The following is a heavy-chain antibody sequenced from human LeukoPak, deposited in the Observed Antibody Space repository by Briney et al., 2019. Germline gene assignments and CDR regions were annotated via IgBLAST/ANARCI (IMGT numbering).Heavy chain of an antibody. V-gene: IGHV3-23*01. D-gene: IGHD3-22*01. CDR1: GFTFTSYA. CDR3: ARDRHQYYYDSSGCFDY. Sequence: GGSLRLSCAASGFTFTSYAMSWVRQAPGKGLEWVSAISGSGGSTYYADSVKGRFTISRDNAKNSLYLQMNSLRAEDTAVYYCARDRHQYYYDSSGCFDYWGQGTLVTVSS. J-gene: IGHJ4*02. CDR2: ISGSGGST.